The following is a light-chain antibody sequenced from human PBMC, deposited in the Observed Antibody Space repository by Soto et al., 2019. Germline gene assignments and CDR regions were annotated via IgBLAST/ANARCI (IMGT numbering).Light chain of an antibody. Sequence: QSVLTQPPSASGTPGQRVTISCSGSSSNIGSNTVNWYQQLPGTAPTLLIYSNNQRPSGVPNRFSGSKSGNSASLAISGLQSEDEADYYCGAWDDSLTGPVFGGGTKLTVL. CDR2: SNN. J-gene: IGLJ2*01. CDR3: GAWDDSLTGPV. V-gene: IGLV1-44*01. CDR1: SSNIGSNT.